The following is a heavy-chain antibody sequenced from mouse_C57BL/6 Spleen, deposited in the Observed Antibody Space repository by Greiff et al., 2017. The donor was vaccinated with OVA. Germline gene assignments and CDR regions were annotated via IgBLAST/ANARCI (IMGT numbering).Heavy chain of an antibody. D-gene: IGHD2-1*01. CDR1: GYTFTSYW. CDR3: AREGNHFAY. Sequence: QVQLQQPGAELVRPGTSVKLSCKASGYTFTSYWMHRVKQRPGQGLEWIGVIDPSDSYTNYNQKFKGKATLTVDTSSSTAYMQLSSLTSEDSAVYYCAREGNHFAYWGQGTLVTVSA. J-gene: IGHJ3*01. CDR2: IDPSDSYT. V-gene: IGHV1-59*01.